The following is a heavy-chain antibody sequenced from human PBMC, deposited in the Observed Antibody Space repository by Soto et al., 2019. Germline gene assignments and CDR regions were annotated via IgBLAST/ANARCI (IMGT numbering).Heavy chain of an antibody. CDR3: ARDITTHCSSTSCYRDFAFDI. Sequence: ASVKVSCKASGYTFTSYDINWVRQATGQGLEWMGWMNPNSDNTGYAQKFQGRVTMTRNTSISTAYMELSSLRSEDTAVYYCARDITTHCSSTSCYRDFAFDIWGQGTMVTVSS. J-gene: IGHJ3*02. V-gene: IGHV1-8*01. CDR2: MNPNSDNT. D-gene: IGHD2-2*02. CDR1: GYTFTSYD.